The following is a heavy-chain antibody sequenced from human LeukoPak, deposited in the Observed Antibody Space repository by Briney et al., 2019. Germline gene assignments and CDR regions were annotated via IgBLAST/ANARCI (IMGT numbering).Heavy chain of an antibody. CDR2: ISSSVSYM. CDR3: TSGYCSGSSCYSF. D-gene: IGHD2-2*01. Sequence: GGSLRLSCTASGFIFSIHNMNWVRQAPGKGLEWVSTISSSVSYMYYADSVKGRFTISRDNARNSLYLQMNSLRVEDTAVYYCTSGYCSGSSCYSFWGQGTLVTVSS. CDR1: GFIFSIHN. J-gene: IGHJ4*02. V-gene: IGHV3-21*01.